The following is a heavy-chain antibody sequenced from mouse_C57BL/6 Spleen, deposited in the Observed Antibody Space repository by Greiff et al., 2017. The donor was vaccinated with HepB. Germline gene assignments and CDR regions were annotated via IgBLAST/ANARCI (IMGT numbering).Heavy chain of an antibody. CDR3: ARGLYYGNSCYFDY. D-gene: IGHD2-1*01. Sequence: QVQLQQPGAELVRPGSSVKLSCKASGYTFTSYWMHWVKQRPIQGLEWIGNIDPSDSETHYNQKFKDKATLTVDKSSSTAYMLLSSLTSEDSAVYYCARGLYYGNSCYFDYWGQGTTLTVSS. V-gene: IGHV1-52*01. CDR1: GYTFTSYW. CDR2: IDPSDSET. J-gene: IGHJ2*01.